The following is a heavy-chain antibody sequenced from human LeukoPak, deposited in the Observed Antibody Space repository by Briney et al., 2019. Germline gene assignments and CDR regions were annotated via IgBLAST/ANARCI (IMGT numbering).Heavy chain of an antibody. V-gene: IGHV4-59*08. D-gene: IGHD6-13*01. J-gene: IGHJ4*02. CDR1: GVSIRRYY. CDR3: ARVGHIVAAGTYDY. Sequence: PSDTLSLTCTVSGVSIRRYYWSWIRQPPGEGLEWIGNIFYSGSPNYKSSLKSRVTTSFDTSKNQFSLKLSSVTAADTAVYYCARVGHIVAAGTYDYWGQGTLVTVSS. CDR2: IFYSGSP.